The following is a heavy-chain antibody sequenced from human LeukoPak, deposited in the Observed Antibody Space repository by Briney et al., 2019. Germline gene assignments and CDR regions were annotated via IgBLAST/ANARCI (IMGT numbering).Heavy chain of an antibody. J-gene: IGHJ4*02. V-gene: IGHV3-48*03. CDR2: ISRSGGPL. Sequence: PGGSLRLSCLVSGLTFRSYELNWVRQAPGKGLAWVSYISRSGGPLYNADSVKGRFTLSRDNAQNSLYLQMNSLKAEDTALYYWARVVALAGHTSRWYYFDYWGQGSLVTVSS. CDR1: GLTFRSYE. D-gene: IGHD6-19*01. CDR3: ARVVALAGHTSRWYYFDY.